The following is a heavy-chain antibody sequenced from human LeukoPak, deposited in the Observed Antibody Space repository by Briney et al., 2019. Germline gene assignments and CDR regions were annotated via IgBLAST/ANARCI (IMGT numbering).Heavy chain of an antibody. CDR2: IYTSGST. V-gene: IGHV4-61*02. Sequence: SETLSLTCTVSGGSISSGSYYWSWIRQPAGKGLEWIGRIYTSGSTNYNPSLKSRVTISVDTSKNQFSLKLSSVTAADTAVYYCARFIAGATMGFDYWGQGTLVTVSS. CDR1: GGSISSGSYY. CDR3: ARFIAGATMGFDY. D-gene: IGHD1-26*01. J-gene: IGHJ4*02.